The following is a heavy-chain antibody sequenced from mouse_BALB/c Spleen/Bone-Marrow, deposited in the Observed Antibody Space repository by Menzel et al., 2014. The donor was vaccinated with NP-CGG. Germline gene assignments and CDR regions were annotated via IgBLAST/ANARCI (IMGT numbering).Heavy chain of an antibody. CDR2: ISPRSGST. Sequence: LQQPGSELVRPGASVKLSCKASGYIFANYWMHWVKQRHGQGLEWIGNISPRSGSTNYDEKFKSRATLTVDTSSATAYMYLNSLTSEDSAVYYCTRIFDYWGQGTILTFSS. CDR1: GYIFANYW. J-gene: IGHJ2*01. V-gene: IGHV1S22*01. CDR3: TRIFDY.